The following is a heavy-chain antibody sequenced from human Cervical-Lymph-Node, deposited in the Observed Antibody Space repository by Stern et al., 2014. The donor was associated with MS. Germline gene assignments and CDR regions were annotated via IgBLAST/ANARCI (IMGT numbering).Heavy chain of an antibody. CDR1: GYKFSIYW. D-gene: IGHD1-14*01. Sequence: EVQLVESGAELIRPGESLKISCKGSGYKFSIYWIAWVRQMPGQGPEWMGIIYPGDSETRYSQFFQGQVTMSADKSTSTAYLQWSSLNASDTAMYFCARQTTAWASDVWGQGTLVTVSS. J-gene: IGHJ4*02. CDR3: ARQTTAWASDV. CDR2: IYPGDSET. V-gene: IGHV5-51*01.